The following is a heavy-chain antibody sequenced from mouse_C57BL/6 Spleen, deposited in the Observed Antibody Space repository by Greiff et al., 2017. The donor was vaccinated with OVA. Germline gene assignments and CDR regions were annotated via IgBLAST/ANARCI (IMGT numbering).Heavy chain of an antibody. CDR2: INPNNGGT. V-gene: IGHV1-26*01. Sequence: EVQLQQSGPELVKPGASVKISCKASGYTFTDYYMNWVKQSHGKSLEWIGDINPNNGGTSYNQKFKGKATLTVDKSSSTAYMELRSLTSEDSAVYYCARGDYPDYWGQGTTLTVSS. CDR1: GYTFTDYY. J-gene: IGHJ2*01. CDR3: ARGDYPDY. D-gene: IGHD2-4*01.